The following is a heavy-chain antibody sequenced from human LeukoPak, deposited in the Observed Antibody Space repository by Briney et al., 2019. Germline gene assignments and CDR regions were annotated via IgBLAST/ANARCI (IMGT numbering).Heavy chain of an antibody. CDR1: GGSISSYY. CDR3: ARDGYYYDSSGYYGVGAFDI. V-gene: IGHV4-59*12. Sequence: SETLSLTCTVSGGSISSYYWSWIRQPPGKGLEWIGYIYYSGSTNYNPSLKSRVTISVDTSKNQFSLKLSSVTAADTAVYYCARDGYYYDSSGYYGVGAFDIWGQGTMVTVSS. CDR2: IYYSGST. D-gene: IGHD3-22*01. J-gene: IGHJ3*02.